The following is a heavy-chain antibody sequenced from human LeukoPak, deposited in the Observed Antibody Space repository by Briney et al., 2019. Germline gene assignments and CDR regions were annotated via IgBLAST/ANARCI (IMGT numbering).Heavy chain of an antibody. CDR3: ARARPIVGATHFDY. D-gene: IGHD1-26*01. J-gene: IGHJ4*02. CDR2: IYHSGST. Sequence: PSQTLSLTCAVSGGSISSGGYSWSWIRQPPGKGLEWIGYIYHSGSTNYNPSLKSRVTMSVDTSKNQFSLKLSSVTAADTAVYYCARARPIVGATHFDYWGQGTLVTVSS. CDR1: GGSISSGGYS. V-gene: IGHV4-30-2*01.